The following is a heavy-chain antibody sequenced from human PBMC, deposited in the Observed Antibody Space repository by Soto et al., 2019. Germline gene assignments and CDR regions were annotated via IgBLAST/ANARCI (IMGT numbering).Heavy chain of an antibody. CDR1: GGSFSGYY. CDR2: INHSGST. D-gene: IGHD3-3*01. V-gene: IGHV4-34*01. CDR3: ARAILGATRIRLKPFDR. Sequence: QVQLQQWGAGLLKPSETLSLTCAVYGGSFSGYYWSWIRQPPGKGLEWIGEINHSGSTNYNPSLKSRVTISVDTSKNQLSLELSSVTAADTAVYYCARAILGATRIRLKPFDRWGQGTLVTVSS. J-gene: IGHJ5*02.